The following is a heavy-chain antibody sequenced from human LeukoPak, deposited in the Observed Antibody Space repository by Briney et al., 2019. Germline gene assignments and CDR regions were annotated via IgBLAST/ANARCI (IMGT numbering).Heavy chain of an antibody. CDR1: GFTFSSYW. J-gene: IGHJ3*02. V-gene: IGHV3-7*01. D-gene: IGHD3-22*01. CDR3: AKAWGQYYYDSSGYYAFDI. Sequence: GGSLRLSCAASGFTFSSYWMSWVRQAPGKGLEWVANIKQDGSEKYYVDSLKGRFTISRDNSKNTLYLQMNSLRAEDTAVYYCAKAWGQYYYDSSGYYAFDIWGQGTMVTVSS. CDR2: IKQDGSEK.